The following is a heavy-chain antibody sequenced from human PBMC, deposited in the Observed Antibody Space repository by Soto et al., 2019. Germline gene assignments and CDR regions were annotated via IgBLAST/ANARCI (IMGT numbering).Heavy chain of an antibody. CDR3: ASRPSEVKYYGVFDY. D-gene: IGHD3-3*01. CDR1: GFTFNNYW. Sequence: VQLVESGGGLVQPGGSLTLSCAASGFTFNNYWMTWVRQAPGRGLEWVANIKQDGSETYYVDSVKGRFTISRDNAKNALYLQMNSLRAEDTAVYYCASRPSEVKYYGVFDYWGQGALVTVSS. CDR2: IKQDGSET. V-gene: IGHV3-7*03. J-gene: IGHJ4*02.